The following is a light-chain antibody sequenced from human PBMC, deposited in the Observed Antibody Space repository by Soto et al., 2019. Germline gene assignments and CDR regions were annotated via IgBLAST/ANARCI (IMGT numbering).Light chain of an antibody. J-gene: IGKJ3*01. CDR3: QQYQILPFT. CDR1: QDISDY. CDR2: DAS. V-gene: IGKV1-33*01. Sequence: DIQMTQSPSSMAASVGDRVTITCQASQDISDYLNWYHQKPVKAPKFLIYDASCLATGVPSRFSGSGSGTDFTFTISSLQPEDIATYYCQQYQILPFTFGPGTTVDIK.